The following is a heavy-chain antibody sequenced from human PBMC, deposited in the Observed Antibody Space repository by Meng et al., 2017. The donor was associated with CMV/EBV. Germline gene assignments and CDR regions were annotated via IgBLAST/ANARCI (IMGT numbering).Heavy chain of an antibody. V-gene: IGHV3-33*06. Sequence: GESLKISCAASGFTFSSYGVHWVRQAPGKGLEWVAVIWYDGSNKYYADSVKGRFTISRDNSKNTLYLQMNSLRAEDTAVYYCAKMLAARPSSYYYYGMDVWGQGTTVTVSS. D-gene: IGHD6-6*01. J-gene: IGHJ6*02. CDR3: AKMLAARPSSYYYYGMDV. CDR1: GFTFSSYG. CDR2: IWYDGSNK.